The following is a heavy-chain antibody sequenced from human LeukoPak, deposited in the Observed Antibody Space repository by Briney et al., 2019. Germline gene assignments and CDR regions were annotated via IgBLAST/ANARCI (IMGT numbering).Heavy chain of an antibody. J-gene: IGHJ3*02. CDR2: FYPEDGET. Sequence: ASVKVSCKVSGYTLTELSMHWVRQAPGKGLEWMGGFYPEDGETIYAQKFQGRVTMTEDTSTDTAYMELSSLRSEDTAVYYCATRLYYYDSSGYAFDIWGQGTMDTVSS. V-gene: IGHV1-24*01. CDR1: GYTLTELS. D-gene: IGHD3-22*01. CDR3: ATRLYYYDSSGYAFDI.